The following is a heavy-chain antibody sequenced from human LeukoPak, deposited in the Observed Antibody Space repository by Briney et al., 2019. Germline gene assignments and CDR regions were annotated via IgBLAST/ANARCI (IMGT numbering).Heavy chain of an antibody. CDR1: GGSISSYY. CDR2: IYYSGST. D-gene: IGHD3-22*01. Sequence: SETLSLTCTVSGGSISSYYWSWIRQPPGKGLEWIGYIYYSGSTNYNPSLKSRVTISVDTSKNQFSLKLSSVTAADPAVYYCARLAPYDSSGYYYVSWGQGTLVTVSS. V-gene: IGHV4-59*08. CDR3: ARLAPYDSSGYYYVS. J-gene: IGHJ5*02.